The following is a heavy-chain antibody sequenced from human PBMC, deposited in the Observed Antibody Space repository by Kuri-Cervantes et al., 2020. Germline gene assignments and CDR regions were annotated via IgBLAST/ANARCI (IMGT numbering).Heavy chain of an antibody. J-gene: IGHJ6*02. CDR1: GFTFDDYA. D-gene: IGHD5-12*01. Sequence: GGSLRLSCAASGFTFDDYAMHWVRQAPGKGLEWVAGVSWNSGSIGYTDSVKGRFTISRDNANHPLHLQMSSLRAEDTAFYYCAKDLGAYGYHYGMDVWGQGTTVTVSS. CDR2: VSWNSGSI. CDR3: AKDLGAYGYHYGMDV. V-gene: IGHV3-9*01.